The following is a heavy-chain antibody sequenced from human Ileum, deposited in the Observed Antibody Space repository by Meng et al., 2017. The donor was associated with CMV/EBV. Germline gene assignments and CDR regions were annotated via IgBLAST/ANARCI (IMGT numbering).Heavy chain of an antibody. J-gene: IGHJ4*02. D-gene: IGHD6-19*01. CDR2: IRYDGSKT. Sequence: GESLKISCAGSGFTFRAYGLHWVRQAPGKGLEWVAFIRYDGSKTYYADSVTGRFTISRDNSKNTLHLQMDSLRPEDTAVYYCGKDLNNGGWSPRNPIDSWGQGTQVTVSS. CDR3: GKDLNNGGWSPRNPIDS. V-gene: IGHV3-30*02. CDR1: GFTFRAYG.